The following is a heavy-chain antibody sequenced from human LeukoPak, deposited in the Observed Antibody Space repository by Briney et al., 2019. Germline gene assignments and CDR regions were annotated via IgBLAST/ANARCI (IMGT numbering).Heavy chain of an antibody. Sequence: GGSLRLSRSGSGFSFSSFAMTWVRQAPGKGLEWVSTIYGGGTNTFYADSVKGRFTISRDDSKNMQFLEMDSLRPEDTAVYFCAKRITEAAGIYFDSWGQGTLVTVSS. CDR2: IYGGGTNT. CDR1: GFSFSSFA. J-gene: IGHJ4*02. CDR3: AKRITEAAGIYFDS. D-gene: IGHD6-19*01. V-gene: IGHV3-23*01.